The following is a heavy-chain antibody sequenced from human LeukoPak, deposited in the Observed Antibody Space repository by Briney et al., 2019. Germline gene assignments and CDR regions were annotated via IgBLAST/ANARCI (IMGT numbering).Heavy chain of an antibody. CDR1: GFTLSNHW. Sequence: PGGSLRLSCAASGFTLSNHWMIWVRQAPGKGLECVANIKQDGIEKYYLDSVKGRFTISRDNDKNSLYLQMNSLRVEDTAVYYCARVFRPSLTVFIIRGAFDIWGQGTMVTVSS. CDR2: IKQDGIEK. CDR3: ARVFRPSLTVFIIRGAFDI. J-gene: IGHJ3*02. V-gene: IGHV3-7*01. D-gene: IGHD3-3*01.